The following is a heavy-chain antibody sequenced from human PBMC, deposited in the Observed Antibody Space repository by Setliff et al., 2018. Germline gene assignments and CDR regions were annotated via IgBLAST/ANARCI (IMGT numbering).Heavy chain of an antibody. CDR3: ASIEWGENFYNTDV. D-gene: IGHD2-21*01. J-gene: IGHJ6*03. Sequence: PGGSLRLSCGASGFTFRRYWMYWVRQVPGKGLVWVWRISPDGTITNYADSVKGRFTISRDNAKNTLYMQMNSLRGEDTAVYFWASIEWGENFYNTDVWGKGTTVTVSS. V-gene: IGHV3-74*01. CDR2: ISPDGTIT. CDR1: GFTFRRYW.